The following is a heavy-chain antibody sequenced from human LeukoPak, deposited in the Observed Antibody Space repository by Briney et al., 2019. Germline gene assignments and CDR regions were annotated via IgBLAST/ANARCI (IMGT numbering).Heavy chain of an antibody. CDR1: GYTFTSYG. Sequence: EASVKVSCKASGYTFTSYGISWVRQAPGQGLEWMGWISAYNGNTNYAQKLQGRVTMTTDTSTSTAYMELRSLRSDDTAVYYCARSGRQAYCSSTSCYRWFDPWGQGTLVIVSS. V-gene: IGHV1-18*01. J-gene: IGHJ5*02. CDR2: ISAYNGNT. D-gene: IGHD2-2*01. CDR3: ARSGRQAYCSSTSCYRWFDP.